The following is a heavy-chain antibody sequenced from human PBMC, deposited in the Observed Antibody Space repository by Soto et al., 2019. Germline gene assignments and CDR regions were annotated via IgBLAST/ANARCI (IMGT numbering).Heavy chain of an antibody. Sequence: VQLTQSGTQVKQIGSSVRVSCQTSGDMFKLHAFNWVRQAPGLGLEWLGGLNTFYDKAHYAQRFEDRAKISADELTQTVYLELTSLRSDDTAVYYCARDQGGSVLFNWFDLWGQGTLVTVS. CDR1: GDMFKLHA. CDR3: ARDQGGSVLFNWFDL. CDR2: LNTFYDKA. J-gene: IGHJ5*02. D-gene: IGHD1-26*01. V-gene: IGHV1-69*12.